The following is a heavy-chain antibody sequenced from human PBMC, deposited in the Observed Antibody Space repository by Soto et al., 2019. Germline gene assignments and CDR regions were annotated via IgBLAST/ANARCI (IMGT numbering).Heavy chain of an antibody. D-gene: IGHD2-2*02. CDR1: GYTFTSYA. CDR2: INAGNGNT. Sequence: ASVKVSCKASGYTFTSYAMHWVRQDPGQRLEWMGWINAGNGNTKYSQKFQGRVTITRDTSASTAYMELSSLRSEDTAVYYCAREGCSSTSCYTRTSYYYYYYGMDVWGQGTTVTVSS. CDR3: AREGCSSTSCYTRTSYYYYYYGMDV. V-gene: IGHV1-3*01. J-gene: IGHJ6*02.